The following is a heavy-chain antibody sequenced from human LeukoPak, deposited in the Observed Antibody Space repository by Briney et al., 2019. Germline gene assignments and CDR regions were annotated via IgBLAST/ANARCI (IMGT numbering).Heavy chain of an antibody. V-gene: IGHV4-39*07. Sequence: PSETLSLTCTVSGGSISSSSYYWDWIRQPPGKGLEWIGSIYYSGSTYYNPSLKSRVTISVDTSKNQFSLKLSSVTAADTAVYYCATSTVTFPLLYDYWGQGTLVTVSS. CDR1: GGSISSSSYY. D-gene: IGHD4-17*01. J-gene: IGHJ4*02. CDR3: ATSTVTFPLLYDY. CDR2: IYYSGST.